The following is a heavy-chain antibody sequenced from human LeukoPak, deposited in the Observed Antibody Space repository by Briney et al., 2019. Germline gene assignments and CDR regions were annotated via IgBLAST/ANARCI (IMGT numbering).Heavy chain of an antibody. CDR2: ISGSGGST. CDR3: AKDGIVDTAMVNWFDP. Sequence: PGGSLRLSCAASGFTFSSYAMSWVRQAPGKGLEWVSAISGSGGSTYYADSVKGLFTISRDNSKNTLYLQMNSLRAEDTAVYYCAKDGIVDTAMVNWFDPWGQGTLVTVSS. D-gene: IGHD5-18*01. CDR1: GFTFSSYA. J-gene: IGHJ5*02. V-gene: IGHV3-23*01.